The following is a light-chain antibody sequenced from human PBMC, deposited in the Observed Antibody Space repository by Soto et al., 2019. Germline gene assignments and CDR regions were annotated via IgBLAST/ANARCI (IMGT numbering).Light chain of an antibody. CDR3: QSYDSSLSGHVV. Sequence: QSVLTQPPSVSGAPGQRVTISCTGSNSNIGAGYDVHWYQQLPGTAPKLLIYGNNNRPSGVPDRFSGSKSGTSASLAITGLQAEDEADYYCQSYDSSLSGHVVFGGGTQLTVL. CDR2: GNN. J-gene: IGLJ2*01. V-gene: IGLV1-40*01. CDR1: NSNIGAGYD.